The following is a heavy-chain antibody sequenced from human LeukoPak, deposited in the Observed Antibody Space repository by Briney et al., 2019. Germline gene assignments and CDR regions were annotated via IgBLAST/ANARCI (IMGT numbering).Heavy chain of an antibody. CDR2: IYYSGST. Sequence: SETLSLTCTVSGGSISSSNYYWGWIRQPPGKGLEWIGNIYYSGSTYYNLSLKSRVTISVDTSKNQFSLKLSSVTAADTAVYYCASVARDSSGYHYFDYWGQGTLVTVSS. CDR1: GGSISSSNYY. D-gene: IGHD3-22*01. J-gene: IGHJ4*02. V-gene: IGHV4-39*01. CDR3: ASVARDSSGYHYFDY.